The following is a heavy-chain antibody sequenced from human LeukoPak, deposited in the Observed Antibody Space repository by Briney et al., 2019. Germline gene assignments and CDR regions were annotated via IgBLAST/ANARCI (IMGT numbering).Heavy chain of an antibody. CDR1: GFTFSSYW. D-gene: IGHD3-3*01. V-gene: IGHV3-7*01. J-gene: IGHJ3*02. CDR3: ARGPWYYDFWSGSLYGHDAFDI. CDR2: IKQDGSEK. Sequence: GGSLRLSCAASGFTFSSYWMSWVRQAPGKGLEWVANIKQDGSEKYYVDSVKGRFTISRDNAKNSLYLQMNSLRAEDTAVYYCARGPWYYDFWSGSLYGHDAFDIWGQGTMVTVSS.